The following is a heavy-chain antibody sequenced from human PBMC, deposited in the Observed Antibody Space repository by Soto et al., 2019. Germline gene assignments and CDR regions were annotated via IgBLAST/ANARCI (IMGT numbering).Heavy chain of an antibody. V-gene: IGHV6-1*01. Sequence: SQTLSLTFAISGDSVSSNSSAWSCIRQSPSRGLEWLGRTYYRSKWYNDYAVSVKSRITINPDTSKNQFSLQLTSVAPEDTAVYYCARYSSSSRVCDYWGQGTLVTVSS. J-gene: IGHJ4*02. CDR2: TYYRSKWYN. D-gene: IGHD6-6*01. CDR1: GDSVSSNSSA. CDR3: ARYSSSSRVCDY.